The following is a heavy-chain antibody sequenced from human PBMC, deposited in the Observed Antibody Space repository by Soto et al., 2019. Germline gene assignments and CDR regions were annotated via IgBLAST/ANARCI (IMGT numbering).Heavy chain of an antibody. V-gene: IGHV4-59*01. J-gene: IGHJ4*02. CDR1: GGSISSNY. D-gene: IGHD6-13*01. Sequence: PSETLSLTCTVSGGSISSNYSTWIRQPPGKGLEWIGYVYNSGSTNYNPSLKSRVTISEDTSKSQFSLKVNSMTAADTAVYYCARYRREAVAGYTLDNWGQGMLVTVSS. CDR3: ARYRREAVAGYTLDN. CDR2: VYNSGST.